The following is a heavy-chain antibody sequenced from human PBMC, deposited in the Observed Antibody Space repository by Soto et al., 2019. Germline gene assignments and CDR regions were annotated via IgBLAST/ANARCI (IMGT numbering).Heavy chain of an antibody. CDR3: ARTFLWFGELSFDY. CDR1: GYSFTNYW. Sequence: GESLKISCHGSGYSFTNYWIAWVRHMPGKGLEWMGIIYPGDSDTRYSPSFQGQVTISADKSISTAYLQWSSLKASDIAMYYCARTFLWFGELSFDYWGKGTLVTVSS. CDR2: IYPGDSDT. D-gene: IGHD3-10*01. J-gene: IGHJ4*02. V-gene: IGHV5-51*01.